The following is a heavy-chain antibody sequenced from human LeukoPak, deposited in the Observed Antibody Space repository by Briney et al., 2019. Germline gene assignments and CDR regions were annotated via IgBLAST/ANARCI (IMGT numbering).Heavy chain of an antibody. D-gene: IGHD6-19*01. CDR3: ARDRAVAALGIYWYFDL. CDR2: IIPILGIA. Sequence: GSSVKVSCKASGGTFSSYAISWVRQAPGQGLEWMGRIIPILGIANYAQKVQGRVTITADKSTSTDYMELSSLRSEDTAVYYCARDRAVAALGIYWYFDLWGRGTLVTVSS. V-gene: IGHV1-69*04. J-gene: IGHJ2*01. CDR1: GGTFSSYA.